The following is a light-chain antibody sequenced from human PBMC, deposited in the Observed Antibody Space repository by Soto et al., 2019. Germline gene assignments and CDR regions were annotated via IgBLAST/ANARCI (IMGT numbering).Light chain of an antibody. Sequence: EIVMTQSPATLAVSPAERVTLSCRASQSVSSDVAWYQQKPGQAPRLLIYGASTRATGIPARFSGSGSGTDFTLAISGLQSEDFAIYYCHQYNNWPPYTFGQGTKVDIK. J-gene: IGKJ2*01. CDR2: GAS. V-gene: IGKV3-15*01. CDR1: QSVSSD. CDR3: HQYNNWPPYT.